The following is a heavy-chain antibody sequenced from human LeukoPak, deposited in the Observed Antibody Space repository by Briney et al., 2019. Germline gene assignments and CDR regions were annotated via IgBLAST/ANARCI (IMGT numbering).Heavy chain of an antibody. CDR2: INSDGSST. CDR1: GFTFSSYW. V-gene: IGHV3-74*01. D-gene: IGHD2-8*01. J-gene: IGHJ2*01. CDR3: AKEISPSVSHWYFDL. Sequence: GGSLRLSCAASGFTFSSYWMHWVRQSPGKGLVWVSRINSDGSSTSYADSVKGRFTISRDNAKNTLYLQMNSLRAEDTAVYFCAKEISPSVSHWYFDLWGRGTLVTVSS.